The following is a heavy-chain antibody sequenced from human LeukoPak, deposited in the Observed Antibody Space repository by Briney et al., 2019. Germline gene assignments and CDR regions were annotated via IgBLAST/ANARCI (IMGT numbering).Heavy chain of an antibody. V-gene: IGHV4-4*07. J-gene: IGHJ2*01. Sequence: SENLSLTCTVSGGSISSYYWSWIRQPAGKGLEWIGRIYTSGSTNYNPSLKSRVTMSVDTSKNQFSLKLSSVTAADTAVYYCARDSSSWYIWYFDLWGRGTLVTVSS. CDR2: IYTSGST. CDR1: GGSISSYY. D-gene: IGHD6-13*01. CDR3: ARDSSSWYIWYFDL.